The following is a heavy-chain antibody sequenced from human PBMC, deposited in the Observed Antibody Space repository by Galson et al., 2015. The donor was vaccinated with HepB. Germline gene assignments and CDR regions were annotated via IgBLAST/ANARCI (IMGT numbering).Heavy chain of an antibody. CDR1: GFTFSSYW. J-gene: IGHJ6*03. CDR2: IRQDGSEK. CDR3: ARVPSLIVVQGVSYYMDV. D-gene: IGHD3-10*01. V-gene: IGHV3-7*01. Sequence: SLRLSCAASGFTFSSYWMSWVRQAPGKGLEWVANIRQDGSEKYYVDSVKGRFTISRDNAKNSLYLQMNSLRAEDTAVYYCARVPSLIVVQGVSYYMDVWGKGTTVTVSS.